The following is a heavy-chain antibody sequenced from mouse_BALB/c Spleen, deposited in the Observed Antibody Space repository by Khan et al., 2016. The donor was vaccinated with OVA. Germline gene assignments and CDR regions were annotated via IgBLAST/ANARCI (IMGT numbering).Heavy chain of an antibody. CDR1: GYSITSGYY. Sequence: EVQLVESGPGLVKPSQSLSLTCSVTGYSITSGYYWNWIRQFPGNKLEWMGYISYDGSNNYNPSLKDRIPITRDTTKNQFFLKLNSVTTEVTATYFCARIGHYYYGTSYCAMDYWGQGTSVTDSS. CDR3: ARIGHYYYGTSYCAMDY. V-gene: IGHV3-6*02. J-gene: IGHJ4*01. CDR2: ISYDGSN. D-gene: IGHD1-1*01.